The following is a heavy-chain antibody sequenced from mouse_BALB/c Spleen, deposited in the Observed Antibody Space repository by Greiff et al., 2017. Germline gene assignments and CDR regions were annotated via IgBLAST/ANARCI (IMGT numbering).Heavy chain of an antibody. J-gene: IGHJ2*01. V-gene: IGHV3-2*02. D-gene: IGHD4-1*01. CDR1: GYSITSDYA. Sequence: EVKLEESGPGLVKPSQSLSLTCTVTGYSITSDYAWNWIRQFPGNKLEWMGYISYSGSTSYNPSLKSRISITRDTSKNQFFLQLNSVTTEDTATYYCARCTGYFDYWGQGTTLTVSS. CDR3: ARCTGYFDY. CDR2: ISYSGST.